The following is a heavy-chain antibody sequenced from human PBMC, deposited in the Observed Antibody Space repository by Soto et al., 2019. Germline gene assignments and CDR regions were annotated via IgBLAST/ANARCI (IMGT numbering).Heavy chain of an antibody. Sequence: QMQMQESGPRLVKPSETLSLTCTVSGASITDSYWSWIRQPPEKGLEWIGYIYFSGVATYNPSLKSRATMSRDTSKNESSLKLTSVTAADTAIYYCARGDSDLAVSEAAYWGQGTLVTVSS. CDR2: IYFSGVA. J-gene: IGHJ1*01. CDR3: ARGDSDLAVSEAAY. D-gene: IGHD2-15*01. V-gene: IGHV4-59*01. CDR1: GASITDSY.